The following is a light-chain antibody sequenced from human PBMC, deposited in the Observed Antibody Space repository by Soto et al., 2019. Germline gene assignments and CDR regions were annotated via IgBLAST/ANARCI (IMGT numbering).Light chain of an antibody. J-gene: IGLJ2*01. CDR3: AAWDDSLSGPDVV. CDR1: SSNIGSNY. CDR2: RNN. V-gene: IGLV1-47*01. Sequence: QSVLTQPPSASGTPGQRVTISCSGSSSNIGSNYEYWYQQLPGTAPKLLIYRNNQRPSGVPDRFSGSKSGTSASLAISGLRSEDEADYYCAAWDDSLSGPDVVFGGGTKLTVL.